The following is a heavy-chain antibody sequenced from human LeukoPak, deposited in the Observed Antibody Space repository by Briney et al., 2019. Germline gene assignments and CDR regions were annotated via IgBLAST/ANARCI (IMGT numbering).Heavy chain of an antibody. CDR1: GFTVSSNY. D-gene: IGHD6-13*01. CDR2: IYSGGST. CDR3: AREQYRIAAAGTLRWFDP. V-gene: IGHV3-53*01. J-gene: IGHJ5*02. Sequence: PGGSLRLSCAASGFTVSSNYMSWVRQAPGKGLEWVSVIYSGGSTYYADSVKGRFTISRDNSKNTLYLQMNSLRAEDTAVYYCAREQYRIAAAGTLRWFDPWGQGTLVTVSS.